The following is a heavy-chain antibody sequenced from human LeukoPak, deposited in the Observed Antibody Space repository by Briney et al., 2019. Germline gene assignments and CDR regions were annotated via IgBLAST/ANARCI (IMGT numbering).Heavy chain of an antibody. Sequence: SETLSLTCTGSGGSISSYYWSWIRQPPGKVLEWIAYIYYSGSTNYNPSLKSRVTISVDTSKNQFSLKLSSVTAADTAVYYCARQIFMAAAGLRGGWFAPWGQSTLVTVSS. V-gene: IGHV4-59*08. CDR1: GGSISSYY. D-gene: IGHD6-13*01. CDR3: ARQIFMAAAGLRGGWFAP. J-gene: IGHJ5*02. CDR2: IYYSGST.